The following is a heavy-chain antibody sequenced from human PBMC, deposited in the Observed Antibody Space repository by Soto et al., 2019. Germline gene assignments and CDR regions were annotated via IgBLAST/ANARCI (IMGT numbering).Heavy chain of an antibody. V-gene: IGHV1-46*03. D-gene: IGHD3-22*01. Sequence: GASVKVTCKASGYTFTSYYMHWVRQAPGQGLEWMGIINPSGGSTSYAQKFQGRVTMTRDTSTSTVYMVLSSLRSEDTAVYYCARVHRDYYDSSTAWFDPWGQGTLVTVSS. CDR1: GYTFTSYY. CDR2: INPSGGST. J-gene: IGHJ5*02. CDR3: ARVHRDYYDSSTAWFDP.